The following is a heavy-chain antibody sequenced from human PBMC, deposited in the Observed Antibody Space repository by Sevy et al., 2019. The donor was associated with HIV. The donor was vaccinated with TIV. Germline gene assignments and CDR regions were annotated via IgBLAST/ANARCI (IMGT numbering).Heavy chain of an antibody. CDR1: GGSFSGYY. CDR3: ARGPRITIFGVVTAPRWFDP. CDR2: INHSGST. D-gene: IGHD3-3*01. J-gene: IGHJ5*02. V-gene: IGHV4-34*01. Sequence: SQTLSLTCAVYGGSFSGYYWSWIRQPPGKGLEWIGEINHSGSTHYNPSLKSQVTISVDTSKNQFSLKLSSVTAADTAVYYCARGPRITIFGVVTAPRWFDPWGQGTLVTVSS.